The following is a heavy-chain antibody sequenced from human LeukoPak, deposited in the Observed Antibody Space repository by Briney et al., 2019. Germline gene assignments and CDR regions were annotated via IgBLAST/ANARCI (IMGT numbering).Heavy chain of an antibody. Sequence: GGSLRLSCAASAFTFSSYAMSWVRQAPAKGLEWVSAISGSGDDTYYADSVKGRFTISRDNSKSTLYLQMNSLTAEDTAVYYCAKDLRIVVTIVDYWGQGPVVPVPS. D-gene: IGHD5-12*01. V-gene: IGHV3-23*01. J-gene: IGHJ4*02. CDR3: AKDLRIVVTIVDY. CDR2: ISGSGDDT. CDR1: AFTFSSYA.